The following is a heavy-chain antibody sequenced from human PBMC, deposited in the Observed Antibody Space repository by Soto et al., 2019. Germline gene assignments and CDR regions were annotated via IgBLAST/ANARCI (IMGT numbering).Heavy chain of an antibody. Sequence: LQESGPGLVKPSETLSLTCSVFGDSISSRSYYWAWIRRPPGMGLEWIASISYTGNTYYNPSLTIRAAISRDTSKNQFSLKLSFVTAADTAVYYCARFSWYDGDSITNYYMDFWGNWATVTVSS. CDR1: GDSISSRSYY. CDR2: ISYTGNT. D-gene: IGHD6-13*01. CDR3: ARFSWYDGDSITNYYMDF. V-gene: IGHV4-39*01. J-gene: IGHJ6*03.